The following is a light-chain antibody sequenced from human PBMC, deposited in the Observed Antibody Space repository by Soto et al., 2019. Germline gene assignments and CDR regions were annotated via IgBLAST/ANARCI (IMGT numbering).Light chain of an antibody. CDR1: QDIAIY. V-gene: IGKV1-9*01. CDR3: LQHNSYPSP. CDR2: AAS. J-gene: IGKJ1*01. Sequence: IQLTQTPQSLSASVGDRVTITCRASQDIAIYLAWYQQKPGEAPKLLIYAASSLQSGVPSRFSGSGSGTEFTLTISSLQPEDFATYYCLQHNSYPSPFGQGTKVDIK.